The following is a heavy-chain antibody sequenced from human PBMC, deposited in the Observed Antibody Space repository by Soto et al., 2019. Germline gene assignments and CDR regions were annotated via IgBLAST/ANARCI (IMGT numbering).Heavy chain of an antibody. CDR2: IFHSGTT. CDR1: GYSISSGYY. Sequence: PSETLSLTCAVSGYSISSGYYCGCIRQPPGKGLEWLGSIFHSGTTYDNPSLKSRVTISVDMSKNQFSLKLTSVTAADTAVYYCARLLDDSRGYYYFDYWGQGTLVTVSS. CDR3: ARLLDDSRGYYYFDY. J-gene: IGHJ4*02. V-gene: IGHV4-38-2*01. D-gene: IGHD3-22*01.